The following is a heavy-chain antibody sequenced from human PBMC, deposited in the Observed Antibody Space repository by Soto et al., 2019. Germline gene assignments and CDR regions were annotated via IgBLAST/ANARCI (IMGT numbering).Heavy chain of an antibody. CDR2: IKQDGTEK. V-gene: IGHV3-7*01. J-gene: IGHJ4*02. Sequence: EVQLVESGGGLVQPGGSLRLSCAASGFTFSSYWMSWVRQAQGKGLEWVANIKQDGTEKYYVDSVKGRFTISRDNAENSLYLQMSSLRGEETAVYCCARDEGWSGFRTYWGQGTLVTVSS. CDR3: ARDEGWSGFRTY. D-gene: IGHD3-3*01. CDR1: GFTFSSYW.